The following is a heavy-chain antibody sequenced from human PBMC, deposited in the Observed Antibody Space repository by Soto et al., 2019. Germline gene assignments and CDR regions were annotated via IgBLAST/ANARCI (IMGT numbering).Heavy chain of an antibody. CDR1: GYSFLNYW. V-gene: IGHV5-10-1*01. CDR3: TRHYGLYDIMDV. Sequence: GESLKISCKGSGYSFLNYWISWVRQMPGKGLEWMGRIDPSDSYTNYSPSFQGHVTLSADKSISTAYLQWSSLKASDTAIYYCTRHYGLYDIMDVCGQGNSVTVSS. D-gene: IGHD4-17*01. CDR2: IDPSDSYT. J-gene: IGHJ6*02.